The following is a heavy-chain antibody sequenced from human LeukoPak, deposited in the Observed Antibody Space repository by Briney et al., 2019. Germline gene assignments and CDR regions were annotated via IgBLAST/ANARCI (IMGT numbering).Heavy chain of an antibody. CDR3: ARDATMIVVPYDGGLDY. J-gene: IGHJ4*02. Sequence: GGSLRLSCAASGFTFSSYGMHWVRQAPGKGLEWVAVLWYDGSNKYYADSVKGRFTISRDNSKNTLYLQMNSLRAEDTAVYYCARDATMIVVPYDGGLDYWGQGTLVTVSS. V-gene: IGHV3-33*01. D-gene: IGHD3-22*01. CDR1: GFTFSSYG. CDR2: LWYDGSNK.